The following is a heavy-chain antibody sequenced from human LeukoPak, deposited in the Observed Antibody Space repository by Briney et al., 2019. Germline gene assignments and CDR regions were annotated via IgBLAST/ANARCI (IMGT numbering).Heavy chain of an antibody. Sequence: SETLSLTCTVSGGSISSSSYYWGWIRQPPGKGLEWIGSIYYSGSANYNPSLKSRVTISVDTSKNQFSLKLSSVTAADTAVYYCAATPESVTATRGAFDIWGQGKMVTVSS. CDR3: AATPESVTATRGAFDI. D-gene: IGHD2-21*02. CDR1: GGSISSSSYY. J-gene: IGHJ3*02. V-gene: IGHV4-39*07. CDR2: IYYSGSA.